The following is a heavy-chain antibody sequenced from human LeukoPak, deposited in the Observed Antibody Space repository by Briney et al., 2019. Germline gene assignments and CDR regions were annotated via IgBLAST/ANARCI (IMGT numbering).Heavy chain of an antibody. CDR2: IYYSGST. J-gene: IGHJ4*02. V-gene: IGHV4-59*08. Sequence: SETLSLTCTVSGGSISSYYWSWIRQPPGKGLEWIGYIYYSGSTNYNPSLKSRVTISVDTSKNQFSLKLSSVTAADTAVYYCASRRYDILTGYAYFDYWGQGTLVTVSS. CDR1: GGSISSYY. CDR3: ASRRYDILTGYAYFDY. D-gene: IGHD3-9*01.